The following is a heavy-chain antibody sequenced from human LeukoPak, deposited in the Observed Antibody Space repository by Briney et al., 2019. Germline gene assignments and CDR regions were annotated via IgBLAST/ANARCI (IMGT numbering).Heavy chain of an antibody. CDR2: IYYSGST. CDR1: GGSISSGGYY. D-gene: IGHD3-22*01. J-gene: IGHJ5*02. V-gene: IGHV4-31*03. CDR3: ASLNYYDSSGPLA. Sequence: SETLSLTCTVSGGSISSGGYYWSWIRQHPGKGLEWIGYIYYSGSTYYNPSLKSRVTISVDTSKNQFSLKLSSVTAADTAVYYCASLNYYDSSGPLAWGQGTLVTVSS.